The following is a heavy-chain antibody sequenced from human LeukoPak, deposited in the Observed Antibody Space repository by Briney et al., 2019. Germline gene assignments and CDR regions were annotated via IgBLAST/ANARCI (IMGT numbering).Heavy chain of an antibody. V-gene: IGHV3-7*01. CDR2: IKQDGSEK. D-gene: IGHD3-9*01. J-gene: IGHJ4*02. CDR1: GFTYISHW. Sequence: SGGSLRLSCAGSGFTYISHWMSWVRQAPGKGLEWVANIKQDGSEKYYVDSVKGRFTISRENAKNSLYLQMNNLRAEDTAVYYCVREKPYNDLVTGYYSFDYWGQGTLVTVSS. CDR3: VREKPYNDLVTGYYSFDY.